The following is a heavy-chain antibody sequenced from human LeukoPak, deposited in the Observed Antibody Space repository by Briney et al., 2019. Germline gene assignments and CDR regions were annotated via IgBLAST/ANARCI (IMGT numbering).Heavy chain of an antibody. Sequence: ASVKVSCKASGYTFTSYAMNWVRQAPGQGHEWMGWINTNTGNPTYAQGFTGRFVFSLDTSVSTAYLQISSLKAEDTAVYYCARGATIFGVVINFDPWGQGTLVTVSS. CDR1: GYTFTSYA. J-gene: IGHJ5*02. D-gene: IGHD3-3*01. CDR3: ARGATIFGVVINFDP. V-gene: IGHV7-4-1*02. CDR2: INTNTGNP.